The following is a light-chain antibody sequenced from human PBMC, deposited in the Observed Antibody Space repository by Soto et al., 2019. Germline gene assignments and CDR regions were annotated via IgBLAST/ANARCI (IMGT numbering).Light chain of an antibody. J-gene: IGKJ1*01. CDR3: QQFAKWPWT. Sequence: EIVMTQSPATLSVSPGERATLSCRASQSAGSDLAWYQQKPGQAPRLLIFLASTRAPGTPARFSGSGSGTEFALTISSLQSEDSALYYCQQFAKWPWTFGQGTKGDIK. CDR1: QSAGSD. V-gene: IGKV3-15*01. CDR2: LAS.